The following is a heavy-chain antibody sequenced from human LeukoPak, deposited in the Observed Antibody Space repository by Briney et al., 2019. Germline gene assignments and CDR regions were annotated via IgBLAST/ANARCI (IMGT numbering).Heavy chain of an antibody. CDR3: ARYEDSFYFHY. CDR1: GGSFSGYY. J-gene: IGHJ4*02. Sequence: SETLSLTCVVYGGSFSGYYWSWIRQPPGKGLEWIGEINHSGSTNYNPSLKSRVIISVDTSKNQFSLKLTSVTAADTAVYYCARYEDSFYFHYWGQGTLVTVSS. CDR2: INHSGST. V-gene: IGHV4-34*01. D-gene: IGHD3-16*01.